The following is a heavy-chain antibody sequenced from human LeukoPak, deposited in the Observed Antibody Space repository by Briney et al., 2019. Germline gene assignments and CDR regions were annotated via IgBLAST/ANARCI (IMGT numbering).Heavy chain of an antibody. Sequence: ASVTVSCKSSGYTFTDYYMHWVRQAPGQGLEWMGWINPNSGGTNYAQKFQGRVTMTRDTSISTAYMEMSRLISDDTAVYYCARDRCMIPDYYGSGRSLQYYMDVWGKGTTVTVSS. D-gene: IGHD3-10*01. J-gene: IGHJ6*03. CDR1: GYTFTDYY. V-gene: IGHV1-2*02. CDR2: INPNSGGT. CDR3: ARDRCMIPDYYGSGRSLQYYMDV.